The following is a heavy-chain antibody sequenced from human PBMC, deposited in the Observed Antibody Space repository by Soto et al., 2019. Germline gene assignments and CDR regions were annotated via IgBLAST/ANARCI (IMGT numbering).Heavy chain of an antibody. CDR3: ARDRPIFRRLAAAEGGRFDP. V-gene: IGHV1-69*01. D-gene: IGHD6-13*01. CDR1: GGTFSSYA. CDR2: IIPIFGTA. Sequence: QVQLVQSGAEVKKPGSSVKVSCKASGGTFSSYAISWVRQAPGQGLEWMGGIIPIFGTANYAQKFQGRVTSTADESTRTAYMELGRLRSEDTAVSYCARDRPIFRRLAAAEGGRFDPWGQGTLVTVSS. J-gene: IGHJ5*02.